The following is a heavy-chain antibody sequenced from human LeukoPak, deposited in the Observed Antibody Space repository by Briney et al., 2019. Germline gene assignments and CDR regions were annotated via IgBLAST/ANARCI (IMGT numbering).Heavy chain of an antibody. D-gene: IGHD3-22*01. J-gene: IGHJ2*01. V-gene: IGHV3-11*01. CDR1: GFTFSKYW. CDR3: ARDRLVVIRAWYFDL. Sequence: PGGSLRLSCAASGFTFSKYWMTWIRQAPGKGLEWVSYISSSGSTIYYADSVKGRFTISRDNAKNSLYLQMDSLRAEDTAVYYCARDRLVVIRAWYFDLWGRGTLVTVSS. CDR2: ISSSGSTI.